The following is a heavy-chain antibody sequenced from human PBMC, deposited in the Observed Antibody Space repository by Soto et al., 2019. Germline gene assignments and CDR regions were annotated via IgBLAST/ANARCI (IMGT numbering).Heavy chain of an antibody. V-gene: IGHV4-31*03. Sequence: QVQLQESGPGLVKPSQTLSLTCTVSGGSISSGGYYCSWIRQHPGKGLEWIGYIYYSGSTYYNPSLKSRVNISVDTSKNQFSLKLSSVTAADTAVYYCASDSYGSLGLDYWGQGTLVTVSS. CDR1: GGSISSGGYY. D-gene: IGHD5-18*01. J-gene: IGHJ4*02. CDR3: ASDSYGSLGLDY. CDR2: IYYSGST.